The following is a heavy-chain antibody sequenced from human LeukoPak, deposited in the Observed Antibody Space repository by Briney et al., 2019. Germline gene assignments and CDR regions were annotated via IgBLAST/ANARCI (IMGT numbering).Heavy chain of an antibody. D-gene: IGHD3-22*01. V-gene: IGHV3-23*01. CDR3: TTDRMWLYIDF. CDR1: GCTFSDHA. Sequence: GGSLRLSCAASGCTFSDHAMSWVRQAPGKGLEWVSGISVGGSTYYADSVKGRFTISKANSENTVYLQMNSLRAEDTAVYYCTTDRMWLYIDFWGQGTLVTVSS. J-gene: IGHJ4*02. CDR2: ISVGGST.